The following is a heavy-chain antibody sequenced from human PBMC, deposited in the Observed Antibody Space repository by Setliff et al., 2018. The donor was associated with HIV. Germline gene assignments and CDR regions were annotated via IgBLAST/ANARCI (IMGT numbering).Heavy chain of an antibody. J-gene: IGHJ3*02. CDR1: GYTFTNYY. V-gene: IGHV1-46*01. Sequence: ASVKVSCKASGYTFTNYYIHWVRQAPGQGLEWMGLINPSGGITSYAQKFQGRLTMTRDTSRSTVYMELSSLRSEDTAVYYCARCYYDSSGPTDAFDIWGQGTVVTVSS. CDR2: INPSGGIT. CDR3: ARCYYDSSGPTDAFDI. D-gene: IGHD3-22*01.